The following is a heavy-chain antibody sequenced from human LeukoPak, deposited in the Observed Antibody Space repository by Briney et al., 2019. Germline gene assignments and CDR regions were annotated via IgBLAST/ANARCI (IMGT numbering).Heavy chain of an antibody. V-gene: IGHV3-30*02. Sequence: QPGGSLRLSCAASGFTFSSYSMNWVRQAPGKGLEWVAFIRYDGSNKYYADSVKGRFTISRDNSKNTLYLQMNSLRAEDTAVYYCAKDRSGSYSQGLDYWGQGTLVTVSS. J-gene: IGHJ4*02. CDR2: IRYDGSNK. D-gene: IGHD1-26*01. CDR1: GFTFSSYS. CDR3: AKDRSGSYSQGLDY.